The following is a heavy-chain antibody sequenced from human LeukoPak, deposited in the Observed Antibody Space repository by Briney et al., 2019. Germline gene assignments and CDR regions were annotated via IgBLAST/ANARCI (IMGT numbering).Heavy chain of an antibody. CDR1: GFTFSSYA. J-gene: IGHJ4*02. CDR3: ARVASSGWYMIDY. Sequence: GGSPRLSCAASGFTFSSYAMHWVRQAPGKGLEWVAVISYDGSNKYYADSVKGRFTISRDNSKNTLYLQMNSLRAEDTAVYYCARVASSGWYMIDYWGQGTLVTVSS. CDR2: ISYDGSNK. V-gene: IGHV3-30*04. D-gene: IGHD6-19*01.